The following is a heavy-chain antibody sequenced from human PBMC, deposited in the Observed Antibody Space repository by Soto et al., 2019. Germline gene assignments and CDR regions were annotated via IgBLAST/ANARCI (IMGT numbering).Heavy chain of an antibody. CDR1: GFSVSSNY. CDR3: ATRSVTAPR. Sequence: EVQLVESGGGLVQPGGSLRLSCAASGFSVSSNYMSWVHQAPGKGLECVSLIYSGGSTYYADSVKGRFTISRHNFNNTLYLQMNSLRSDDTAVYYCATRSVTAPRWGQGTLVTVSS. CDR2: IYSGGST. D-gene: IGHD4-17*01. J-gene: IGHJ4*02. V-gene: IGHV3-53*04.